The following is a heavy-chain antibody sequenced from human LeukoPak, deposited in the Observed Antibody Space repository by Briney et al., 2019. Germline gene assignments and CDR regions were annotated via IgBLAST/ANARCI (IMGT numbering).Heavy chain of an antibody. V-gene: IGHV3-33*01. CDR1: GFTFSDYG. CDR2: IFSDASNK. D-gene: IGHD3-10*01. J-gene: IGHJ4*02. Sequence: HAGGSLRLSWAASGFTFSDYGIHWARQAGGKGRGCVAVIFSDASNKYYTDSVNGPFTISRHNSKKTLYLQMTSLRVADTAAYYCVRASGSFDYWGQGTLVTVSS. CDR3: VRASGSFDY.